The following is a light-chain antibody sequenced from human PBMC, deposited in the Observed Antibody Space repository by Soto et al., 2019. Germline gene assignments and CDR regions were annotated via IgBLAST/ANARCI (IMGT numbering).Light chain of an antibody. J-gene: IGLJ2*01. V-gene: IGLV1-51*01. Sequence: QSALTQPPSVSAAPGQKVTISCSGSSSNIGNNYVSWYQQLPGTAPKFLIYDNNKRPSGIPGRFSGSKSGTSATLGITGLQTGDEAEYYCGTWDTSLSAVVFGGGTKLTVL. CDR2: DNN. CDR3: GTWDTSLSAVV. CDR1: SSNIGNNY.